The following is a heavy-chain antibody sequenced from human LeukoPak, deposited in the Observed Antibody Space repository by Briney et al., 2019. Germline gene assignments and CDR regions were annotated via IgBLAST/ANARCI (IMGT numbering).Heavy chain of an antibody. CDR3: ARGSISSSGWLVDY. CDR2: IYYSGST. J-gene: IGHJ4*02. D-gene: IGHD6-19*01. CDR1: GGSISGYY. V-gene: IGHV4-59*01. Sequence: SSETLSLTCTVSGGSISGYYWSWIRQPPGKGLEWIGYIYYSGSTNYNPSLKSRVTISVDTSKNQFSLKLSSVTAADTAVYYCARGSISSSGWLVDYWGQGTLVTVSS.